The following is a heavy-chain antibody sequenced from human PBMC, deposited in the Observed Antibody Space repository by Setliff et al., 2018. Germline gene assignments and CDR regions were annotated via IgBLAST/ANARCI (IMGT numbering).Heavy chain of an antibody. J-gene: IGHJ1*01. V-gene: IGHV3-48*04. Sequence: AASGFTFSSYSMNWVRQAPGKGLEWVSYISSSSSTIYYADSVKGRFTVSRDNAKNSLYLQMNSLRAEDPAVDSCARGGVLLWVGSRPTNAEYFQHGGQGTLVTVAS. CDR3: ARGGVLLWVGSRPTNAEYFQH. CDR1: GFTFSSYS. D-gene: IGHD3-10*01. CDR2: ISSSSSTI.